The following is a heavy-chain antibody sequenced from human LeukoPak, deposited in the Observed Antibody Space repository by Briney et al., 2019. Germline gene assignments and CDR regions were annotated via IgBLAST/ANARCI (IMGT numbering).Heavy chain of an antibody. J-gene: IGHJ6*03. CDR3: ARDSAGYYDSSGNRYYCYMDV. V-gene: IGHV1-18*01. CDR2: ISAYNGNT. D-gene: IGHD3-22*01. Sequence: ASVKVSCKASGYTFTSYGISWVRQAPGQGLEWMGWISAYNGNTNYAQKLQGRVTMTTDTSTSTAYMELRSLRSDDTAVYYCARDSAGYYDSSGNRYYCYMDVWGKGTTVTVSS. CDR1: GYTFTSYG.